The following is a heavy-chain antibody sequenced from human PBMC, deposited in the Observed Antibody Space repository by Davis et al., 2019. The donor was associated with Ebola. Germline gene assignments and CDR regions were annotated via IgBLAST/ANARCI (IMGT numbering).Heavy chain of an antibody. CDR2: IKSKTDGGTP. CDR3: TTGGYDIFTGLNDY. CDR1: GFTFSNAW. D-gene: IGHD3-9*01. J-gene: IGHJ4*02. Sequence: GGSLRLSCAASGFTFSNAWMSWVRQAPGKGLEWVGRIKSKTDGGTPDYAAPVKGRFTISRDDSKNTLYLQMNSLKTEDTAVYYCTTGGYDIFTGLNDYWGQGTLVTVSS. V-gene: IGHV3-15*01.